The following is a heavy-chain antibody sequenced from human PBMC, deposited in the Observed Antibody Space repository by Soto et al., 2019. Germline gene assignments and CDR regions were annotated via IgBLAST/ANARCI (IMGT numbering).Heavy chain of an antibody. CDR1: GFTFSSYS. CDR2: ISSSSSYI. Sequence: SLILSCAASGFTFSSYSMNWVRQAPGKGLEWVSSISSSSSYIYYADSVEGRFTISRDNAKNSLYLQMNSLRAEDTAVYYCARGYDRTGWFDPWGQGTLVTVSS. V-gene: IGHV3-21*01. J-gene: IGHJ5*02. CDR3: ARGYDRTGWFDP. D-gene: IGHD3-22*01.